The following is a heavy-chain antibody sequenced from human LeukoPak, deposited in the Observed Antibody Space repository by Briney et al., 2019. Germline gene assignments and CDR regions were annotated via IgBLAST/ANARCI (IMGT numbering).Heavy chain of an antibody. J-gene: IGHJ6*03. V-gene: IGHV3-20*04. D-gene: IGHD1-26*01. Sequence: GGSLRLSCAASGFTFDDYGMSWVRQAPGKGLELVSGINWNGGSTGYADSVKGRFTISRDNAKNSLYLQMNSLRAEDTALYYCARDSGTYSDYYYYMDVWGKGTTVTVSS. CDR3: ARDSGTYSDYYYYMDV. CDR1: GFTFDDYG. CDR2: INWNGGST.